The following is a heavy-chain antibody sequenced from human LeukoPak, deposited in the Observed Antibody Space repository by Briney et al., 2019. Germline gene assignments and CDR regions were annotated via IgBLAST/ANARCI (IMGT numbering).Heavy chain of an antibody. J-gene: IGHJ4*02. Sequence: GGSLRPSCAASGFTVSSNYMSWVRQAPGKGLEWVSAISGSGGSAYYADSVKGRFTISRDNSKNTLYLQMNSLRAEDTAVYYCAKTPPYYYDSSGNEIPDYWGQGTLVTVSS. CDR1: GFTVSSNY. CDR2: ISGSGGSA. V-gene: IGHV3-23*01. D-gene: IGHD3-22*01. CDR3: AKTPPYYYDSSGNEIPDY.